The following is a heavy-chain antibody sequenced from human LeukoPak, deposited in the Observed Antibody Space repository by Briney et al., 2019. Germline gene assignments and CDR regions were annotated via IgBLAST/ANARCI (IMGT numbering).Heavy chain of an antibody. CDR1: GFTFKTYG. D-gene: IGHD3-10*01. V-gene: IGHV3-23*01. Sequence: GGSLRLSCAASGFTFKTYGMSWVRQAPGKGLEWVSAISGSGGSRYYADSVKGRVTISRDNSKKRMSLQMNSLRAEDTAVYYCAKDRWFGEFWGQGTLVTVSS. J-gene: IGHJ4*02. CDR3: AKDRWFGEF. CDR2: ISGSGGSR.